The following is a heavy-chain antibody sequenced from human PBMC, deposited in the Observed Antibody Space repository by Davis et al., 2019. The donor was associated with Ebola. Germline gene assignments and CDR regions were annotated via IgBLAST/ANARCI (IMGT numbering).Heavy chain of an antibody. CDR1: GYTFISYD. CDR3: ARGGVLWLGELLYRDYYYYGMDV. CDR2: MNTNSGKT. Sequence: ASVKVSCKASGYTFISYDINWVRQATGQGLEWMGWMNTNSGKTGYAEKFQGRVTMTRNTSISTTYMELSSLRSEDTAVYYCARGGVLWLGELLYRDYYYYGMDVWGKGTTVTVSS. D-gene: IGHD3-10*01. V-gene: IGHV1-8*01. J-gene: IGHJ6*04.